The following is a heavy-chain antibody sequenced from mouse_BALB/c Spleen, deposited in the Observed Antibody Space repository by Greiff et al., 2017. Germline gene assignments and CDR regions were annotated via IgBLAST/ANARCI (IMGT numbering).Heavy chain of an antibody. Sequence: VQLQQSGAELVKPGASVKLSCTASGFNIKDTYMHWVKQRPEQGLEWIGRIDPANGNTKYDPKFQGKATITADTSSNTAYLQLSSLTSEDTAVYYCARFALYYYGSSYVAYWGQGTLVTVSA. V-gene: IGHV14-3*02. CDR1: GFNIKDTY. D-gene: IGHD1-1*01. CDR3: ARFALYYYGSSYVAY. CDR2: IDPANGNT. J-gene: IGHJ3*01.